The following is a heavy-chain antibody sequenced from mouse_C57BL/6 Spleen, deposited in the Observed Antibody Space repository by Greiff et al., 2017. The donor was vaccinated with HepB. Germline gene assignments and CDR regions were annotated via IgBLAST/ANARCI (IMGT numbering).Heavy chain of an antibody. D-gene: IGHD2-5*01. J-gene: IGHJ4*01. V-gene: IGHV5-17*01. Sequence: DVQLVESGGGLVKPGGSLKLSCAASGFTFSDYGMHWVRQAPEKGLEWVAYISSGSSTIYYADTVKGRFTISRDNAKNTLFLQMTSLRSEDTAMYYCARGYYSNYAMDYWGQGTSVTVSS. CDR2: ISSGSSTI. CDR1: GFTFSDYG. CDR3: ARGYYSNYAMDY.